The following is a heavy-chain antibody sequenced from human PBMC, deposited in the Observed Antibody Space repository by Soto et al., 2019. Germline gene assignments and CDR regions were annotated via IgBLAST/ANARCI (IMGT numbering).Heavy chain of an antibody. J-gene: IGHJ4*02. CDR3: ARPHTAMAYDY. CDR1: GFTFISYS. D-gene: IGHD5-18*01. Sequence: PGWSLRLSCAASGFTFISYSMNWVRRAPGKGLEWVSSISSSSSYIYYADSVKGRSTISRDNAKNSLYLQMNSLRAEDTAVYYCARPHTAMAYDYWGQGTLVTVSS. V-gene: IGHV3-21*01. CDR2: ISSSSSYI.